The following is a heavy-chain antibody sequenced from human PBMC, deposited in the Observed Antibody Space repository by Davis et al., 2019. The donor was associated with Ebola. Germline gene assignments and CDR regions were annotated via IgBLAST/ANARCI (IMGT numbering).Heavy chain of an antibody. D-gene: IGHD3-10*01. J-gene: IGHJ6*02. CDR3: AKGGSYYGSGSFWYYGMDV. CDR1: GFTFDDYA. CDR2: SSWNSGSI. V-gene: IGHV3-9*01. Sequence: SLKISCVASGFTFDDYAMHWVRQAPGKGLEWASGSSWNSGSIGYADSVKGRFTISRDNAKNSLYLQMNSLRAEDTALYYCAKGGSYYGSGSFWYYGMDVWGQGTTVTVSS.